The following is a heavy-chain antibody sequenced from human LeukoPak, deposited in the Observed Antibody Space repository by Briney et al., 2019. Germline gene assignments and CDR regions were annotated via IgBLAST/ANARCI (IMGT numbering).Heavy chain of an antibody. Sequence: GGSLRLSCAASGFTFSSYWMHWVRQAPGKGLVRVSRINSDGSSTSYADSVKGRFTISRGNAKNTLYLQMNSLRAEDTAVYYCARETGKRGMDVWGQGTTVTVSS. J-gene: IGHJ6*02. V-gene: IGHV3-74*01. CDR3: ARETGKRGMDV. CDR2: INSDGSST. CDR1: GFTFSSYW. D-gene: IGHD1-1*01.